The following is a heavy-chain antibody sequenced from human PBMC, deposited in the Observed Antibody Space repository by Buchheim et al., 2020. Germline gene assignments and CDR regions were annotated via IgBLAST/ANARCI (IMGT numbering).Heavy chain of an antibody. J-gene: IGHJ4*02. D-gene: IGHD6-19*01. CDR1: DFDFTSYD. Sequence: EAQLVESGGGLVQPGGSLRISCAASDFDFTSYDMNWVRQAPGKGLERVAFITSGGFTTYYADSLEGRFTISRDNAENSLFLQMNSLRAEDTVVYYCARDFSGWYYFDLWGQGT. CDR3: ARDFSGWYYFDL. CDR2: ITSGGFTT. V-gene: IGHV3-48*03.